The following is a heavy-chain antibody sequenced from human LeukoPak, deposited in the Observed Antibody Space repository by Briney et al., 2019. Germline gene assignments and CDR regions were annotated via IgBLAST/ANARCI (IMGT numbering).Heavy chain of an antibody. CDR3: ARDISPGRSGYCSGGSCYENWFDP. CDR1: GYTFTSYA. J-gene: IGHJ5*02. CDR2: INTNTGNP. Sequence: ASVKVSCKASGYTFTSYAMNWVRQAPGQGLEWMGWINTNTGNPTYAQGFTGRFVFSLDTSVSTAYLQISSLKAEDTAVYYCARDISPGRSGYCSGGSCYENWFDPWGQGTLVTVSS. D-gene: IGHD2-15*01. V-gene: IGHV7-4-1*02.